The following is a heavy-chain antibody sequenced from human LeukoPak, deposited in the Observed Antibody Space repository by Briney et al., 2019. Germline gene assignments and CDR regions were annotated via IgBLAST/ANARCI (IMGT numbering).Heavy chain of an antibody. Sequence: PSETLSLTCTVSGGSISSYYWSWIRQPPGKGLEWIGYTFYSGSTNYNPSLKSRVTISVDTSKNQFSLKLSPVTAADTAVYYCARGAGSGSSGFDIWGQGTMVTVSS. CDR2: TFYSGST. J-gene: IGHJ3*02. CDR1: GGSISSYY. D-gene: IGHD3-10*01. CDR3: ARGAGSGSSGFDI. V-gene: IGHV4-59*01.